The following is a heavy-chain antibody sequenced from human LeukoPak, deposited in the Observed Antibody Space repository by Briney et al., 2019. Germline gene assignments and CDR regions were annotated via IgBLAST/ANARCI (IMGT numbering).Heavy chain of an antibody. Sequence: PGGSLRLSCAASGFTFSSYSMNWVRQAPGTGLEWVSSISSSSSYIYYADSVKGRFTISRDNAKNSLYLQMNSLRAEDTAVYYCAREDIVVVPAAPESSYYGMDVWGQGTTVTVSS. CDR1: GFTFSSYS. V-gene: IGHV3-21*01. J-gene: IGHJ6*02. D-gene: IGHD2-2*01. CDR2: ISSSSSYI. CDR3: AREDIVVVPAAPESSYYGMDV.